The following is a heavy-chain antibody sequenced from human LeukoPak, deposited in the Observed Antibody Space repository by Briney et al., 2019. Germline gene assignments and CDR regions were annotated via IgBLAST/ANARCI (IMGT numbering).Heavy chain of an antibody. CDR3: ARARNHYDYVWGSYRPYYFDY. J-gene: IGHJ4*02. CDR2: INPNSGGT. CDR1: GYTFTSYG. Sequence: ASVKVSCKASGYTFTSYGISWVRQAPGQGLEWMGWINPNSGGTNYAQKFQGRVTMTRDTSISTAYMELSRLRSDDTAVYYCARARNHYDYVWGSYRPYYFDYWGQGTLVTVSS. V-gene: IGHV1-2*02. D-gene: IGHD3-16*02.